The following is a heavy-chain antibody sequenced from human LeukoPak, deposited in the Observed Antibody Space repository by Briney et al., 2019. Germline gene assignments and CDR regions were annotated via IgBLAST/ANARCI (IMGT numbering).Heavy chain of an antibody. J-gene: IGHJ4*02. CDR1: GGSFSGYY. CDR3: ARGSRGYSGYDPRG. Sequence: SETLSLTCAVYGGSFSGYYWSWIRQPPGKGLEWIGEINRSGSTNYNPSLKSRVTISVDTSKNQFSLKLSSVTAADTAVYYCARGSRGYSGYDPRGWGQGTLVTVSS. D-gene: IGHD5-12*01. V-gene: IGHV4-34*01. CDR2: INRSGST.